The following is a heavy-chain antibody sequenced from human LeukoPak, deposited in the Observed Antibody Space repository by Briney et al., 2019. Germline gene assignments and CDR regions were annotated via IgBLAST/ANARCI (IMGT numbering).Heavy chain of an antibody. V-gene: IGHV4-39*02. D-gene: IGHD6-13*01. CDR1: GGSISSSSYY. CDR2: IYYSGST. Sequence: PSETLSLTCTVSGGSISSSSYYWGWIRQPPGKGLEWIGSIYYSGSTYYNPSLKSRVTISVDTSKNQFSLKLSSVTAADTAVYYCARDSWYQYYYYMDVWGKGTTVTVSS. CDR3: ARDSWYQYYYYMDV. J-gene: IGHJ6*03.